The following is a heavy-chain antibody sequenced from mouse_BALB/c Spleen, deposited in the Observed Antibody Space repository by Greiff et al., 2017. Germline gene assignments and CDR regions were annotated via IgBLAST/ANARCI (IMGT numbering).Heavy chain of an antibody. CDR3: AREGDYYDYDYYAMDY. Sequence: EVKLMESGGGLVQPGGSRKLSCAASGFTFSDYGMAWVRQAPGKGPEWVAFISNLAYSIYYADTVTGRFTISRENAKNTLYLEMSSLRSEDTAMYYCAREGDYYDYDYYAMDYWGQGTSVTVSS. V-gene: IGHV5-15*02. J-gene: IGHJ4*01. D-gene: IGHD2-4*01. CDR1: GFTFSDYG. CDR2: ISNLAYSI.